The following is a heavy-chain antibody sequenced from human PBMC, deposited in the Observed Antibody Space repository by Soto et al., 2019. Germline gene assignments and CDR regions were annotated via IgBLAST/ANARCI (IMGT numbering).Heavy chain of an antibody. CDR1: GGTFSSYA. V-gene: IGHV1-69*12. CDR2: IIPIFGTA. CDR3: ARGGGDYYDSSGYYRNWFDP. J-gene: IGHJ5*02. Sequence: QVQLVQSGAEVKKPGSSVKVSCKASGGTFSSYAISWVRQAPGQGLEWMGGIIPIFGTANYAQKFQGRVTITADESTSKAYRELSSLRSEDTAVYYCARGGGDYYDSSGYYRNWFDPWGQGTLVTVSS. D-gene: IGHD3-22*01.